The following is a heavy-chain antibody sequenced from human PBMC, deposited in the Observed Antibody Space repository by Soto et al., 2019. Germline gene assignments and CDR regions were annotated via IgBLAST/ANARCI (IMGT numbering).Heavy chain of an antibody. CDR1: GISFTTYA. J-gene: IGHJ6*02. D-gene: IGHD4-17*01. CDR2: VAGNVSNR. Sequence: GGSLRLSCAASGISFTTYAMTWVRQAPGKGLEWVSTVAGNVSNRHYADFVKGRFAISRDNSKNTLSLQMNSLRAEDTAVYYCAGDYLRLNSLNGNYYSYGMDVWGQGTAVTVSS. V-gene: IGHV3-23*01. CDR3: AGDYLRLNSLNGNYYSYGMDV.